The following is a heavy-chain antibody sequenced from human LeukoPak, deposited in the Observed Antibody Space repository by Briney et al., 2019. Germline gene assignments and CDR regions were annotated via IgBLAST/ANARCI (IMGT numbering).Heavy chain of an antibody. CDR2: INLDGSEK. Sequence: PGGSLRLSCAASAFSVGDFFMSWARQAPGKGLEWEANINLDGSEKFHVDSVKGRFTISGDNAKSALYLQMNSLRAADTAMYFCVTGVTMIRGAVMYPFFFGFWGRGTLVTVSS. V-gene: IGHV3-7*03. CDR3: VTGVTMIRGAVMYPFFFGF. D-gene: IGHD3-10*01. J-gene: IGHJ4*02. CDR1: AFSVGDFF.